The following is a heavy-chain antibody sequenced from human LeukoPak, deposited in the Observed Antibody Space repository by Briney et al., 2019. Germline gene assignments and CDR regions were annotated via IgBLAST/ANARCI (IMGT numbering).Heavy chain of an antibody. CDR2: IYYSGST. CDR1: GGSISSSSYY. CDR3: ARGFQGSNFDY. Sequence: SETLSLTCTVSGGSISSSSYYWGWIRQPPGKGLEWIGSIYYSGSTYYNPSLKSRVTISVDTSKNQFSLKLSSVTAADTAVYYCARGFQGSNFDYWGQGTLVTVSS. V-gene: IGHV4-39*07. J-gene: IGHJ4*02. D-gene: IGHD3-10*01.